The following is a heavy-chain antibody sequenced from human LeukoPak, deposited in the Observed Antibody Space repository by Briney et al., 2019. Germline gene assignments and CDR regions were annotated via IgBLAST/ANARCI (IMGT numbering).Heavy chain of an antibody. J-gene: IGHJ4*02. V-gene: IGHV1-69*05. D-gene: IGHD6-13*01. CDR3: ALILAAAGFDY. CDR2: IIPIFGTA. Sequence: SVKVSCKASGGTFSSYAISWVRQTPGQGLEWMGGIIPIFGTANYAQKFQGRVTITTDESTSTAYMELSSLRSEDTAVYYCALILAAAGFDYWGQGTLVTVSS. CDR1: GGTFSSYA.